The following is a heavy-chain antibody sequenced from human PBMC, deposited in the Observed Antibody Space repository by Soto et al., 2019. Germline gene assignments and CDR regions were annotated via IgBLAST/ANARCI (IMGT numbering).Heavy chain of an antibody. Sequence: SETLSLTCDVFGGSFRGYSWTWIRQTPGKGLQWIGQINHSGSTYYNPSLKSRVTISVDRSKNQFSLNLSSVTAADTAVYYCARVPTPWGQGTLVTVSS. CDR1: GGSFRGYS. D-gene: IGHD2-2*01. CDR3: ARVPTP. CDR2: INHSGST. J-gene: IGHJ5*02. V-gene: IGHV4-34*01.